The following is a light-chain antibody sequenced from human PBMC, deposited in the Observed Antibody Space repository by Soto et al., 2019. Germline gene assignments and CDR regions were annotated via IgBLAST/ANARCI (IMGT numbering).Light chain of an antibody. CDR2: GAS. CDR1: QSVSSSY. Sequence: EIVLTQSPGTLSLSPGERATLSYRASQSVSSSYLAWYQQKPGQAPRLLIYGASSRATGIPDRFSGSGSGTDFSLIIGRLEPEDFAVYICQQRSNWPLTFGGGTKVDIK. V-gene: IGKV3D-20*02. CDR3: QQRSNWPLT. J-gene: IGKJ4*01.